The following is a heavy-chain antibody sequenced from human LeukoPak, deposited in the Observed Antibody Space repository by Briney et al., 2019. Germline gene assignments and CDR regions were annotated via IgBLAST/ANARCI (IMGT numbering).Heavy chain of an antibody. D-gene: IGHD5-12*01. J-gene: IGHJ4*02. Sequence: GGSLRLSCAASGFTFDDYAMHWVRQAPGKGLEWVSGISWNSGHRGYADSVKGRFTISRDNSKNTLYLQMNSLRAEVTAVYYCARDGYSGSDALWGQGTLVTVSS. V-gene: IGHV3-9*01. CDR1: GFTFDDYA. CDR3: ARDGYSGSDAL. CDR2: ISWNSGHR.